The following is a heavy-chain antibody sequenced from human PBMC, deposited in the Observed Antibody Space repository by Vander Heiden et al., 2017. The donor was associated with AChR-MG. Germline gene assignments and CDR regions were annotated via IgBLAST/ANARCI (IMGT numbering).Heavy chain of an antibody. CDR3: AKAPGSYDFWSGYYPWSGDYYMDV. CDR2: ISWNSGSI. V-gene: IGHV3-9*01. D-gene: IGHD3-3*01. CDR1: GFTFDDYA. Sequence: EVQLVESGGGLVQPGRSLRLSCAASGFTFDDYAMHWVRQAPGKGLEWVSGISWNSGSIGYADSVKGRFTISRDNAKNSLYLQMNSLRAEDTALYYCAKAPGSYDFWSGYYPWSGDYYMDVWGKGTTVTVSS. J-gene: IGHJ6*03.